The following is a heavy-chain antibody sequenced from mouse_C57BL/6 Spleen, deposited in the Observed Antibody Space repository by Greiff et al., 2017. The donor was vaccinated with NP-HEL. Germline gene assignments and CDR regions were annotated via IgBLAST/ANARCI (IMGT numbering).Heavy chain of an antibody. V-gene: IGHV5-6*01. D-gene: IGHD4-1*01. CDR2: ISSGGSYT. J-gene: IGHJ4*01. CDR3: ARLELGRGYAMDY. Sequence: EVMLVESGGDLVKPGGSLKLSCAASGFTFSSYGMSWVRQTPDKRLEWVATISSGGSYTYYPDSVKGRFTISRDNAKNTLYLQMSSLKSEDTAMYYCARLELGRGYAMDYWGQGTSVTVSS. CDR1: GFTFSSYG.